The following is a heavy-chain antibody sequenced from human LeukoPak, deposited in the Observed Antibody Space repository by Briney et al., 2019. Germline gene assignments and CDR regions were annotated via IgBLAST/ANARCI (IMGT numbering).Heavy chain of an antibody. V-gene: IGHV3-30*03. CDR1: GFTFSSYG. D-gene: IGHD5-18*01. J-gene: IGHJ4*02. Sequence: GGSLRLSCAASGFTFSSYGMHWVRQAPGKGLEWVAVISYDGSNKYYADSVKGRFTISRDNSKNTLYLQMNSLRAEDTAVYYCARDIGIGYSYGFDYWGQGTLVTVSS. CDR2: ISYDGSNK. CDR3: ARDIGIGYSYGFDY.